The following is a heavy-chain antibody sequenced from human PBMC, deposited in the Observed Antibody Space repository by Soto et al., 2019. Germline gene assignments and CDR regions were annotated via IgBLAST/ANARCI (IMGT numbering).Heavy chain of an antibody. Sequence: SCAASGFTFSSYAMSWVRQAPGKGLEWVSAISGSGGSTYYADSVKGRFTISRDNSKNTLYLQMNSLRAEDTAVYYCAKFRTIAVASEGEFDYWGQGTLVTVSS. V-gene: IGHV3-23*01. CDR3: AKFRTIAVASEGEFDY. CDR1: GFTFSSYA. D-gene: IGHD6-19*01. J-gene: IGHJ4*02. CDR2: ISGSGGST.